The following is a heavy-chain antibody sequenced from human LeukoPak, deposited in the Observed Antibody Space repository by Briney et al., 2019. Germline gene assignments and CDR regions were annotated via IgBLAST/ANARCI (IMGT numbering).Heavy chain of an antibody. J-gene: IGHJ6*03. CDR3: ARGLVGATFYYYYYMDV. CDR1: GDSVSSNSAA. V-gene: IGHV6-1*01. D-gene: IGHD1-26*01. Sequence: SQTLSLTCAIPGDSVSSNSAAWNWIRQSPSRGLEWLGRTYYRSKWYNDYAVSVKSRITISPDTSKNQFSLQLNSVTPEDTAVYYCARGLVGATFYYYYYMDVWGKGTTVTVSS. CDR2: TYYRSKWYN.